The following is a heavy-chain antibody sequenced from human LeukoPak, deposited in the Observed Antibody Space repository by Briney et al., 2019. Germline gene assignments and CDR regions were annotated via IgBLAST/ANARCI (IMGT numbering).Heavy chain of an antibody. J-gene: IGHJ6*02. CDR2: ISAYNGNT. CDR3: AREVVVPAASAPYYYYGMDV. Sequence: GASVKVSCKASGYTFTNYGISWVRQAPGQGLEWMGWISAYNGNTNYAQKLQGRVTMTTDTSTSTAYMELRSLRSDDTAVYYCAREVVVPAASAPYYYYGMDVWGQGTTVTVSS. V-gene: IGHV1-18*01. CDR1: GYTFTNYG. D-gene: IGHD2-2*01.